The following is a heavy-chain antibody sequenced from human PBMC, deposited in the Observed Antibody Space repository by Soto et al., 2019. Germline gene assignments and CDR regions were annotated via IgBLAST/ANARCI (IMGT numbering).Heavy chain of an antibody. V-gene: IGHV4-39*01. CDR1: GGSISSSSYY. Sequence: QLQLQESGPGLVKPSETLSLTCTVSGGSISSSSYYWGWIRQPPGKGLEWIGSIYYSGSTYYNPSLKSRVTISVDTSKNQFSLKLSSVTAADTAVYYCARVSSNWYFVDYWGQGTLVTVSS. D-gene: IGHD6-13*01. J-gene: IGHJ4*02. CDR2: IYYSGST. CDR3: ARVSSNWYFVDY.